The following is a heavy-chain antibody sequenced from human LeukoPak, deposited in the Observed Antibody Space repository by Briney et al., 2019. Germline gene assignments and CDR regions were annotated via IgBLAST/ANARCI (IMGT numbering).Heavy chain of an antibody. J-gene: IGHJ6*02. V-gene: IGHV1-2*02. CDR2: INPNSGGT. Sequence: ASVKVSCKASGYTFTGYYMHWVRQAPGQGLEWMGWINPNSGGTNYAQKFQGRVTMTRDTSISTAYMEMIRLRSDDTAVYYCARIIIEVAGNHYYYGMDVWGQGTTVTVSS. CDR1: GYTFTGYY. CDR3: ARIIIEVAGNHYYYGMDV. D-gene: IGHD6-19*01.